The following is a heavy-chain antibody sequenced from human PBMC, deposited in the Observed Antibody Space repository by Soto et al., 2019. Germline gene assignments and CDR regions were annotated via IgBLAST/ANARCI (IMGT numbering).Heavy chain of an antibody. V-gene: IGHV1-18*01. CDR3: ARNERLEWLSMYYFDY. J-gene: IGHJ4*02. CDR1: GYTFTSYG. Sequence: ASVKVSCKASGYTFTSYGISWVRQAPGQGLEWMGWISAYNGNTNYAQKLQGRVTMTTDTSTSTAYMELRSLRSGDTAVYYCARNERLEWLSMYYFDYWGQGTLVTVSS. CDR2: ISAYNGNT. D-gene: IGHD3-3*01.